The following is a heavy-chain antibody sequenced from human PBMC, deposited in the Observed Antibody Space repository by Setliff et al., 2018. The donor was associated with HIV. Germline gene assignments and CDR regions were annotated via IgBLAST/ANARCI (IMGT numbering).Heavy chain of an antibody. Sequence: ASVKVSCKVSGYTFTTYGVNWVRQAPGQGLEWMGWINSYNGNTKFAQKFQGRVTMTTDTSTTTAFMELRSLKADDTGIYYCSRSGVPPYYYYGMDVWGQGTTVTVSS. D-gene: IGHD3-10*01. J-gene: IGHJ6*02. CDR2: INSYNGNT. CDR3: SRSGVPPYYYYGMDV. CDR1: GYTFTTYG. V-gene: IGHV1-18*04.